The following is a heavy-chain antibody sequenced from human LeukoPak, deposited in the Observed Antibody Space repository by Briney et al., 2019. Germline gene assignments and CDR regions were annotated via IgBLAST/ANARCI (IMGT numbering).Heavy chain of an antibody. D-gene: IGHD5-12*01. J-gene: IGHJ4*02. CDR2: IIPIFGTA. V-gene: IGHV1-69*05. CDR1: GGTFSSYA. Sequence: ASVTVSCKASGGTFSSYAISWVRQAPGQGLEWMGGIIPIFGTANYAQKFQGRVTITTDESTSTAYMELSSLRSEDTAVYYCAREGYSGYDWLDYWGQGTLVTVSS. CDR3: AREGYSGYDWLDY.